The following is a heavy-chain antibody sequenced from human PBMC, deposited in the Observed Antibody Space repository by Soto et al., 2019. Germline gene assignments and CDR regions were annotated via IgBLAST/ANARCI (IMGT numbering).Heavy chain of an antibody. CDR1: GGTLNSYT. CDR3: SISNSYGRGDF. J-gene: IGHJ4*02. Sequence: QVQLVQSGAEVKKPGSSVRVSCKASGGTLNSYTISWVRQAPGQGLEWMGGIIPVFGTTDYAQKFQGRVTMTAAQSTRTAYLDLFSLRSEDTAIYYCSISNSYGRGDFWGQGTLVTVSS. D-gene: IGHD4-17*01. CDR2: IIPVFGTT. V-gene: IGHV1-69*01.